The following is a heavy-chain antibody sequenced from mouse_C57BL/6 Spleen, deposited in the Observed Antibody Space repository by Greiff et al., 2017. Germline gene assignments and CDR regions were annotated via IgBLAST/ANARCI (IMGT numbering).Heavy chain of an antibody. CDR2: IYPGDGDT. CDR1: GYAFSSYW. CDR3: ARRYYGSSYWYFDV. D-gene: IGHD1-1*01. V-gene: IGHV1-80*01. J-gene: IGHJ1*03. Sequence: QVQLQQSGAELVKPGASVKISCKASGYAFSSYWMNWVKQRPGKGLEWIGQIYPGDGDTNYNGKFKGKATLTADKSSSTAYMQLSSLTSEDSAVYSCARRYYGSSYWYFDVWGTGTTVTVSS.